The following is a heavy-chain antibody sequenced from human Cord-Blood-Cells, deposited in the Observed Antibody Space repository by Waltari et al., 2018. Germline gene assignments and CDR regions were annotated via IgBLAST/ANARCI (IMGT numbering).Heavy chain of an antibody. Sequence: QVQLQESGPGLVKPSETLSLTCTVSGGSISSYYWSWFRQPPGKGLEWIGYIYYSGSTNYNPSLKSRVTISVDTSKNQFSLKLSSVTAADTAVYYCARGDTDAFDIWGQGTMVTVSS. V-gene: IGHV4-59*01. CDR2: IYYSGST. J-gene: IGHJ3*02. CDR3: ARGDTDAFDI. CDR1: GGSISSYY. D-gene: IGHD5-18*01.